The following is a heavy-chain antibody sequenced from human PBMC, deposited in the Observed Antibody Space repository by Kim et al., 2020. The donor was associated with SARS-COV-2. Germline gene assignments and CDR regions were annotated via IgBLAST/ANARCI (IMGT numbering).Heavy chain of an antibody. Sequence: GGSLRLSCAASGFTFSSYAMSWVRQAPGKGLEWVSVISGSGGVIYYADSVKGRFTISRDNSKNTLYLQMNSLRAEDTAVYFCAHGMTGSYWSFWFDPGGQGTLVTVSS. D-gene: IGHD1-26*01. CDR1: GFTFSSYA. V-gene: IGHV3-23*01. CDR2: ISGSGGVI. CDR3: AHGMTGSYWSFWFDP. J-gene: IGHJ5*02.